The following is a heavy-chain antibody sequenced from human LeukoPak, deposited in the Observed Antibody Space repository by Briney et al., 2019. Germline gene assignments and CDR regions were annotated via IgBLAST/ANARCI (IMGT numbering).Heavy chain of an antibody. J-gene: IGHJ5*02. V-gene: IGHV1-69*05. Sequence: GSSVKVSCKASGGTFSSYAISWVRQAPGQGLECMGGIIPIFGTANYAQKFQGRVTITTDESTSTAYMERSSLRSEDTAVYYCARASLRYSSSWGFDPWGQGTLVTVSS. CDR2: IIPIFGTA. D-gene: IGHD6-13*01. CDR1: GGTFSSYA. CDR3: ARASLRYSSSWGFDP.